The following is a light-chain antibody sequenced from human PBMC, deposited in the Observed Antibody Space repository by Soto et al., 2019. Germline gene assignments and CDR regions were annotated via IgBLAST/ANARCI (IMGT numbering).Light chain of an antibody. Sequence: DRVTLTFRASQSIGSSLAWYQQKPGKAPNLLIYDASSLQSGVPSRFSGSGFGTDFTLTISSLQPEDFATYYCQQANSFPITFGQGTRLEIK. CDR1: QSIGSS. CDR3: QQANSFPIT. J-gene: IGKJ5*01. CDR2: DAS. V-gene: IGKV1D-12*01.